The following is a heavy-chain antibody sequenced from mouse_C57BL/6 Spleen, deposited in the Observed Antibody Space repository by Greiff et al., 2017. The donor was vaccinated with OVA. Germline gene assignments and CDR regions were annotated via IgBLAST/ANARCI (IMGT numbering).Heavy chain of an antibody. CDR1: GYTFTDYE. Sequence: VQLQESGAELVRPGASVTLSCKASGYTFTDYEMHWVKQTPVHGLEWIGAIDPETGGTAYNQKFKGKAILTADKSSSTAYMELRSLTSEDSAVYYCTNTTVVVSRYFDVWGTGTTVTVSS. D-gene: IGHD1-1*01. CDR3: TNTTVVVSRYFDV. V-gene: IGHV1-15*01. CDR2: IDPETGGT. J-gene: IGHJ1*03.